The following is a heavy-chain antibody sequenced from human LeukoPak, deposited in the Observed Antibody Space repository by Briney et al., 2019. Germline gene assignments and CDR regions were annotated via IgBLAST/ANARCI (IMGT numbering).Heavy chain of an antibody. CDR3: ARDPGSHYFDY. D-gene: IGHD3-10*01. Sequence: SQTLSLTCAVSGGSISSGGYSWSWIRQPPGKGLEWIGYIYHSGSTYYNPSLKSRVTISVDRSKNQFSLKLSSVTAADTAVYYCARDPGSHYFDYWGQGTLVTVSS. V-gene: IGHV4-30-2*01. CDR2: IYHSGST. CDR1: GGSISSGGYS. J-gene: IGHJ4*02.